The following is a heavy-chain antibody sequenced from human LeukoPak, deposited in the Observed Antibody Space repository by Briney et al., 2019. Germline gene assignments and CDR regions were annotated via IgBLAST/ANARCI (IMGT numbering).Heavy chain of an antibody. CDR3: ARENPTGRFDY. D-gene: IGHD1-1*01. J-gene: IGHJ4*02. CDR1: GFTFSSYW. CDR2: INSDGSST. V-gene: IGHV3-74*01. Sequence: GGSLRLSCAASGFTFSSYWMHWVRQAPGKGLVWVSRINSDGSSTSYADSVKGRFTISRDNAKNTLYLQMNSLRAEDTAVYYCARENPTGRFDYWGQGTLVTVSS.